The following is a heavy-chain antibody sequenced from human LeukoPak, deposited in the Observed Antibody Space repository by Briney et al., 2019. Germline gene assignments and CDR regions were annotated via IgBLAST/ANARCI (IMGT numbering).Heavy chain of an antibody. J-gene: IGHJ4*02. D-gene: IGHD6-13*01. CDR2: IYYSGST. CDR1: GGSISSSSYY. V-gene: IGHV4-39*01. Sequence: SETLSLTCTVSGGSISSSSYYWGWIRQPPGKGLEWIGSIYYSGSTYYNPSLKSRVTISVDTSKNQFSLKLSSVTAADTAVYYCARQGASSWYIDYWGQGTLVTVSS. CDR3: ARQGASSWYIDY.